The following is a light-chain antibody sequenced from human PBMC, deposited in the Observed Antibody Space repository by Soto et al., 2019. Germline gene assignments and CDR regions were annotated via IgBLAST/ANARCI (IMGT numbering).Light chain of an antibody. CDR1: NSNIGAGYD. J-gene: IGLJ1*01. CDR2: GNT. CDR3: QSYDSSLSLYV. Sequence: QSVLTQPPSVSGAPGQRVTISCTGNNSNIGAGYDVHWYQQLPGTAPKLLIYGNTNRPSGVPDRFSGSKSDTSASLAITGLQAEDEAVYYCQSYDSSLSLYVFGTVT. V-gene: IGLV1-40*01.